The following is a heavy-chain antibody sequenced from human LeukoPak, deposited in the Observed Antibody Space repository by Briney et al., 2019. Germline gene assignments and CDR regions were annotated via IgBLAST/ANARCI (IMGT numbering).Heavy chain of an antibody. CDR2: IFWDDDK. J-gene: IGHJ4*02. CDR3: AHRPGYCTSTSCFDY. CDR1: GFSLSTSGVG. V-gene: IGHV2-5*02. Sequence: ESGPTLVKPTQTLTLTCTFSGFSLSTSGVGVGWIRQPPGKALEWLALIFWDDDKRYSPSLNSRVTITKDTSKNQVVLTMTNMDPVDTATYYCAHRPGYCTSTSCFDYWGQGTLVTVSS. D-gene: IGHD2-2*01.